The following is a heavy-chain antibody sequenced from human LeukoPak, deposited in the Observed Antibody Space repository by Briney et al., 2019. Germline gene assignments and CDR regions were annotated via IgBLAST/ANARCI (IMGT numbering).Heavy chain of an antibody. CDR3: ARRHSSSWSHFDF. CDR1: DDSISSSRFY. CDR2: IYYNGNT. D-gene: IGHD6-13*01. J-gene: IGHJ4*02. V-gene: IGHV4-39*01. Sequence: SETLSLTCTVSDDSISSSRFYWGWIRQPPGKGLEWIGAIYYNGNTFYNSALKSRVTISVDTSKRLFSLNLNSVTAADTAVYYCARRHSSSWSHFDFWGQGTLVTVSS.